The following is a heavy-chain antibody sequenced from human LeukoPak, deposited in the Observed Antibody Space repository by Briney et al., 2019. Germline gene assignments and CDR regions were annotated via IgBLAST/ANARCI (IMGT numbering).Heavy chain of an antibody. J-gene: IGHJ4*02. Sequence: SETLSLTCAVSGGSISSPNWWSWVRQPPGKGLEWIGEIYHGRNTDYNPSLKSRVSMSVDKSKNQFSLRLSSVTAADTAVYYCARDNGSGSYYKDWGRGTLVTVSS. D-gene: IGHD3-10*01. CDR1: GGSISSPNW. CDR2: IYHGRNT. V-gene: IGHV4-4*02. CDR3: ARDNGSGSYYKD.